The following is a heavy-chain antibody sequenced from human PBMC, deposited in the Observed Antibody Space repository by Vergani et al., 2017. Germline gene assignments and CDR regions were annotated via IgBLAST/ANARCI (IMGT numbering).Heavy chain of an antibody. D-gene: IGHD4-17*01. Sequence: EVQLVESGGGLVQPGGSLRLSCVGAGLSFSNYNMNWVRQAPGKGLEWVSYISGSSNTIYYADSVRGRFTISRDNAKNSLYLQINSLRAEDTAIYYCARHGDPRGGMDVWGQGTAVTVSS. CDR3: ARHGDPRGGMDV. V-gene: IGHV3-48*01. CDR2: ISGSSNTI. CDR1: GLSFSNYN. J-gene: IGHJ6*02.